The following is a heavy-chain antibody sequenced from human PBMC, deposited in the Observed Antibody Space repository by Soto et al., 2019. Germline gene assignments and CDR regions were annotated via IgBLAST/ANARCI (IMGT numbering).Heavy chain of an antibody. CDR2: INHSGST. J-gene: IGHJ5*02. CDR3: ARGRYFDWLGTWFDP. D-gene: IGHD3-9*01. V-gene: IGHV4-34*01. Sequence: PSETLSLTCAVYGGSFSGYYWTWIRQPPGTGLKWIGEINHSGSTNYNPSLKSRVTISVDTSKNQFSLKLSSVTAADTSVYYCARGRYFDWLGTWFDPWGQGSLVTVS. CDR1: GGSFSGYY.